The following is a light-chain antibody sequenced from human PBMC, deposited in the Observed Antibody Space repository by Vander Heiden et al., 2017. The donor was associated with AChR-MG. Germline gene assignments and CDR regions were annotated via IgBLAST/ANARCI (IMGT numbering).Light chain of an antibody. CDR2: AAW. J-gene: IGKJ5*01. CDR3: RRAYVWPIT. CDR1: QRTSRW. V-gene: IGKV1-12*01. Sequence: DRQMTLSPSSVSASVGDRVTITCRARQRTSRWLVRYQQRQGQTPKLLIYAAWSVHSGITSRVSGSETGTDFTITIGSLQPDDFETYYWRRAYVWPITFGQGTRLEIK.